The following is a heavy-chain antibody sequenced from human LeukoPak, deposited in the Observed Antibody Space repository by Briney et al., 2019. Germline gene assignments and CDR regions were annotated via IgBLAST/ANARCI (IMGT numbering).Heavy chain of an antibody. CDR3: AREVVVARLSGPGGVAFDI. Sequence: GGSLRLSCAASGFTFGSYAMHWVRQAPGKGLEYVSAISSNGGSTYYANSVKGRFTISRDNSKNTLYLQMGSLRAEDMAVYYRAREVVVARLSGPGGVAFDIWGQGTMVTVSS. CDR2: ISSNGGST. V-gene: IGHV3-64*01. D-gene: IGHD2-15*01. CDR1: GFTFGSYA. J-gene: IGHJ3*02.